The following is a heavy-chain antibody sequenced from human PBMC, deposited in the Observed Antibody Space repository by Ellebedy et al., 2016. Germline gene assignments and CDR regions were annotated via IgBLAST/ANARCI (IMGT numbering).Heavy chain of an antibody. J-gene: IGHJ4*02. Sequence: SVKVSXXASGGTFSSYAISWVRQAPGQGLEWMGRIIPILGIANYAQKFQGRVTITADKSTSTAYMELSSLRSEDTAVYYCARHPTTMIVVDWGQGTLVTVSS. V-gene: IGHV1-69*04. CDR1: GGTFSSYA. CDR2: IIPILGIA. D-gene: IGHD3-22*01. CDR3: ARHPTTMIVVD.